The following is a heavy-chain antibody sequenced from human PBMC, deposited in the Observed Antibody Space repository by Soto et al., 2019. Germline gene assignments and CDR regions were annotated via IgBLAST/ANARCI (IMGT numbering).Heavy chain of an antibody. Sequence: QAQLVQSGAEVKNPGSSVKVSCMSSAGTFYRYAIIWVRQAPGHGLEWLGGLVPLFGTPNYAQKFQDRVTTAAVESTNTTSMELRGLTSDDTAVYYCARQKRDTSMVPFDDWGQGTLVTVSS. CDR3: ARQKRDTSMVPFDD. J-gene: IGHJ4*02. CDR1: AGTFYRYA. CDR2: LVPLFGTP. D-gene: IGHD5-18*01. V-gene: IGHV1-69*01.